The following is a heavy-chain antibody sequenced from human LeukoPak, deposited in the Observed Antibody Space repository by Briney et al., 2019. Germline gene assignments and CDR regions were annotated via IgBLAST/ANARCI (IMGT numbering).Heavy chain of an antibody. CDR3: ARDSSSNFDY. J-gene: IGHJ4*02. CDR2: ISNDGSNK. D-gene: IGHD6-13*01. Sequence: GGSLRLSCAASGFTFSSYAMHWVRQAPGKGLEWVAVISNDGSNKYYADSVKGRFTISRDNSKNTLYLQTNSLRAEDTAVYYCARDSSSNFDYWGQGTLVTVSS. V-gene: IGHV3-30-3*01. CDR1: GFTFSSYA.